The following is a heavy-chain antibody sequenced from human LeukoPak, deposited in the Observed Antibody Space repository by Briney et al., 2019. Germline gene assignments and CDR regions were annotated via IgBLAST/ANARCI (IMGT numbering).Heavy chain of an antibody. CDR1: GGSISTYY. J-gene: IGHJ5*02. CDR3: ARGRRSSGRGWFDP. Sequence: SETLSLTCTVSGGSISTYYWSWIRQPPGKGLEWIGYIDYSGSTNYNPSLKSRVTMSVDTSKHQFSLKLSSVTAADTAVYYCARGRRSSGRGWFDPWGQGTLVTVSS. CDR2: IDYSGST. V-gene: IGHV4-59*12. D-gene: IGHD6-19*01.